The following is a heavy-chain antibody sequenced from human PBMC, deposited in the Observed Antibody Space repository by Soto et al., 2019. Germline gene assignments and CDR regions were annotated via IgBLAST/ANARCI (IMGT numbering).Heavy chain of an antibody. CDR2: IYPGDSDT. V-gene: IGHV5-51*01. Sequence: SLKISCKGSGYSFTSYWIGWVCQMPGKGLEWMGIIYPGDSDTRYSPSFQGQVTISADKSISTAYLQWSSLKASDTAMYYCARGGYYDYIWGSYRLIWGQGTMVTVSS. J-gene: IGHJ3*02. D-gene: IGHD3-16*02. CDR3: ARGGYYDYIWGSYRLI. CDR1: GYSFTSYW.